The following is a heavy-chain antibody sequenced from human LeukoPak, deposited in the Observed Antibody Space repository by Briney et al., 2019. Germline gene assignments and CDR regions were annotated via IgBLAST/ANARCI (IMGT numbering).Heavy chain of an antibody. CDR2: IKQDGSEK. V-gene: IGHV3-7*01. D-gene: IGHD3-22*01. CDR3: ARDQSGYYDSSGYPDASDI. CDR1: GFTFSSYW. Sequence: PGGSLRLSCAASGFTFSSYWMSWVRQAPGKGLEWVANIKQDGSEKYYVDSVKGRFTISRDNAKNSLYLQMNSLRAEDTAVYYCARDQSGYYDSSGYPDASDIWGQGTMVTVSS. J-gene: IGHJ3*02.